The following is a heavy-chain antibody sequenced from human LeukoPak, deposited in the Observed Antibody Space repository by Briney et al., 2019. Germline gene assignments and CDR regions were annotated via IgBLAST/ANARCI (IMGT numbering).Heavy chain of an antibody. Sequence: IPSETLSLTCAVYGGSFSGYYWSWIRQPPGKGLEWIGEINHSGSTNYNPSLKSRVTISVDTSKNQFSLKLSSVTAADTAVYYCAREWISYCSGGSCYSGELSWFDPWGQGTLVTVSS. CDR2: INHSGST. V-gene: IGHV4-34*01. CDR1: GGSFSGYY. D-gene: IGHD2-15*01. CDR3: AREWISYCSGGSCYSGELSWFDP. J-gene: IGHJ5*02.